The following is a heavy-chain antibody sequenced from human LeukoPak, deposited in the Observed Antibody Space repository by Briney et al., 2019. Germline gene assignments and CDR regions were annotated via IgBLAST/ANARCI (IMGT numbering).Heavy chain of an antibody. Sequence: ASVKVSCKASGYTFTGYYMHWVRQAPGQGLEWMGWINPNSGGANYAQKFQGRVTMTRDTSISTAYMELRRLRSDDTAVYYCARDDHSPYYYDSSGRNWFDPWGQGTLVTVSS. D-gene: IGHD3-22*01. CDR1: GYTFTGYY. CDR2: INPNSGGA. V-gene: IGHV1-2*02. J-gene: IGHJ5*02. CDR3: ARDDHSPYYYDSSGRNWFDP.